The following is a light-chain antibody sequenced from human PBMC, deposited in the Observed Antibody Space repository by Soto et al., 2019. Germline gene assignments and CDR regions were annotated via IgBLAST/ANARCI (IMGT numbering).Light chain of an antibody. Sequence: EIVLTQSPATLSLSPGERATLSSRASQSVSSYLAWYQQKPGQAPRLIIYDASNRATGIPARFSGSGSGTDVTLTNSSLEPEDFAVYYCQQRSSWPRGPFFGGGAKVVIK. CDR1: QSVSSY. V-gene: IGKV3-11*01. CDR2: DAS. J-gene: IGKJ4*01. CDR3: QQRSSWPRGPF.